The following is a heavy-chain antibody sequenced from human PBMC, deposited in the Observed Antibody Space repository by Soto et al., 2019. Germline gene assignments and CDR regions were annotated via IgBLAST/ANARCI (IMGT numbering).Heavy chain of an antibody. D-gene: IGHD3-3*01. CDR1: GFTFSSYG. V-gene: IGHV3-30*18. CDR3: AKDRKIVLRFWECLSFSMDV. CDR2: ISYDGSNK. Sequence: GGSLRLSCAASGFTFSSYGMHWVRQAPGKGLEWVAVISYDGSNKYYADSVKGRFTISRDNSKNTLYLQMNSLRAEDTAVYYCAKDRKIVLRFWECLSFSMDVGGKGTRVTFSS. J-gene: IGHJ6*04.